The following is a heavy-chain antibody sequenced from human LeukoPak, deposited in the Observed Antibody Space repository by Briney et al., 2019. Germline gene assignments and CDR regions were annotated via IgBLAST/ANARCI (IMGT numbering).Heavy chain of an antibody. CDR1: GYTFTSYY. J-gene: IGHJ4*02. D-gene: IGHD2-2*01. Sequence: ASVKVSCKASGYTFTSYYMHWVRQAPGQGFEWMGLINPSGGSTSYAQKFQGRVTMTRDTSTSTVYMELRSLASEDTAVYYCARKRTSSPFDFWGQGTLITVSS. V-gene: IGHV1-46*01. CDR3: ARKRTSSPFDF. CDR2: INPSGGST.